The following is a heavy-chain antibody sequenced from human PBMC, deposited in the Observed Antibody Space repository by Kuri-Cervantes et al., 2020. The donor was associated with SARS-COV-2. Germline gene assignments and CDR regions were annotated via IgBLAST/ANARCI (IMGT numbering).Heavy chain of an antibody. D-gene: IGHD2-2*01. V-gene: IGHV3-23*01. J-gene: IGHJ6*03. CDR3: AKKGVGSSTSTVYYYYYMDV. CDR2: ISGSGGST. CDR1: GFTFSSYS. Sequence: GGSLRLSCVASGFTFSSYSMNWVRQAPGKGLEWVSAISGSGGSTYYADSVKGRFTISRDNSKNTLYLQMNSLRAEDTAVYYCAKKGVGSSTSTVYYYYYMDVWGKGTTVTVSS.